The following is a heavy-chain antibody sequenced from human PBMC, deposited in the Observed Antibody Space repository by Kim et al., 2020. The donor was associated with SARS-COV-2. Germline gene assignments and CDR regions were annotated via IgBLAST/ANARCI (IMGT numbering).Heavy chain of an antibody. D-gene: IGHD5-18*01. CDR1: GGSFSGYY. CDR3: ARQPTAMIIWAPFDY. CDR2: INHSGST. V-gene: IGHV4-34*01. Sequence: SETLSLTCAVYGGSFSGYYWSWIRQPPGKGLEWIGEINHSGSTNYNPSLKSRVTISVDTSKNQFSLKLSSVTAADTAVYYCARQPTAMIIWAPFDYWGQGTLVTVSS. J-gene: IGHJ4*02.